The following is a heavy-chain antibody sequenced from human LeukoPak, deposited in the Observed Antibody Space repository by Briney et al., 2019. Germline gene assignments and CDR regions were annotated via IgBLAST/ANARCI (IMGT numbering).Heavy chain of an antibody. J-gene: IGHJ1*01. D-gene: IGHD6-13*01. Sequence: SVKVSCKASGGTFSSYAISWVRQAPGQGLEWMGRIIPIFGTATYAQKFQGRVTITTDESTSTAYMELSSLRSEDTAVYYCARDSSWGTSEYFQHWGQGTLVTVSS. CDR3: ARDSSWGTSEYFQH. CDR2: IIPIFGTA. V-gene: IGHV1-69*05. CDR1: GGTFSSYA.